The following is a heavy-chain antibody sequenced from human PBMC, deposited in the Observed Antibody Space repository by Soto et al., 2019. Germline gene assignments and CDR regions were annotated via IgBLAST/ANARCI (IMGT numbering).Heavy chain of an antibody. Sequence: GGSLRLSCAASGFSFRSFYMIWVRQAPGRGLEWVSSISPSSSFLNYADSVKGRFTISRDNAKSSVNLQMSSLRAEDTAVYYCARVGTDYGSGSPYYSDYWGQGTLVTVSS. CDR3: ARVGTDYGSGSPYYSDY. CDR2: ISPSSSFL. J-gene: IGHJ4*02. D-gene: IGHD3-10*01. V-gene: IGHV3-21*06. CDR1: GFSFRSFY.